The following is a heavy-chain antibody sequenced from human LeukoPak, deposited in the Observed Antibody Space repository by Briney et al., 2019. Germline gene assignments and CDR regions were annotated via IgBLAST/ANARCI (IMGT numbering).Heavy chain of an antibody. D-gene: IGHD6-19*01. CDR2: ISSSGSTI. J-gene: IGHJ4*02. CDR3: AKSSPVQWLVDC. Sequence: GGSLTLSCTPSRFTFSHYYMSWPRQAPGKGLEWVSYISSSGSTIYYADSVKGLFTISRDNSKNTLYLQMNSLRAEDTAVYYCAKSSPVQWLVDCWGQGTLVTVSS. V-gene: IGHV3-11*04. CDR1: RFTFSHYY.